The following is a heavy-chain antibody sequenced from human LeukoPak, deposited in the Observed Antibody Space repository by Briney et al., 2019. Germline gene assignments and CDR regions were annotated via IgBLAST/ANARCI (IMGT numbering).Heavy chain of an antibody. D-gene: IGHD3-3*01. CDR2: ISGSGGST. Sequence: GGSLRLSCAASGFTFSSYAMSWVRQAPGKGLEWVSAISGSGGSTYYADSVKGRFTISRDNSKNTLYLQMHSLRAEDTAVYYCAKDFGYDFWSGYYKDYWGQGTLVTVSS. J-gene: IGHJ4*02. CDR1: GFTFSSYA. CDR3: AKDFGYDFWSGYYKDY. V-gene: IGHV3-23*01.